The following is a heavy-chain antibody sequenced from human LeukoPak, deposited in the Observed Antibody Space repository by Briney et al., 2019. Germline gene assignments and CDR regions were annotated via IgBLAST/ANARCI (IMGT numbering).Heavy chain of an antibody. V-gene: IGHV3-9*01. Sequence: PGGSLRLSCAASGFTFDDYAMHWVRQAPGKGLEWVSGISWNSGSIGYADSVKGRFTISRDNAKNSLYLQMNSQRPEDTAVYFCARGGFKYNYYDALDVWGPGTTVTVSS. CDR2: ISWNSGSI. CDR3: ARGGFKYNYYDALDV. J-gene: IGHJ6*02. D-gene: IGHD2-15*01. CDR1: GFTFDDYA.